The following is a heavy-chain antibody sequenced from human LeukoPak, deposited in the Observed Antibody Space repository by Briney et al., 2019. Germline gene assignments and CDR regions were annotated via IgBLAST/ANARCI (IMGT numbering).Heavy chain of an antibody. CDR1: GYTFTTYG. J-gene: IGHJ4*02. D-gene: IGHD2-21*01. CDR2: SNTYIGNA. V-gene: IGHV1-18*01. CDR3: ARDLSGRIPHFDY. Sequence: ALVKVSCKASGYTFTTYGISWVRQAPGQGLEWMGWSNTYIGNANYAQKFQGRVTMTTDTSTSTAYMELRSLRSDDTAVYYCARDLSGRIPHFDYWGQGTLVTVSS.